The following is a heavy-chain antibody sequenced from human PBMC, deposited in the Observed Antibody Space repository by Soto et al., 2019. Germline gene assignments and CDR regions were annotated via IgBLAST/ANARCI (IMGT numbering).Heavy chain of an antibody. Sequence: PSGTLSPPCTVSGGSFSSSSYPGGWICQPPAKGLEWICSLYYRGSNNYNPSLTSRATISVNESKHQLSLKLTSVTAADTAVYFCARSRSPHYYYYGMDVWGQGTTVTVSS. CDR1: GGSFSSSSYP. V-gene: IGHV4-39*07. CDR2: LYYRGSN. J-gene: IGHJ6*02. CDR3: ARSRSPHYYYYGMDV.